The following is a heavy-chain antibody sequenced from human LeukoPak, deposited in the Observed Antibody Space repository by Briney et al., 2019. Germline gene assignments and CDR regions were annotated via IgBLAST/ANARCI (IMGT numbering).Heavy chain of an antibody. CDR1: GGSISSYY. CDR3: ARGHDYGGNLFDY. J-gene: IGHJ4*02. CDR2: IYYSGST. Sequence: SETLSLTCTVSGGSISSYYWSWIRQPPGKGLEWIGYIYYSGSTNYNPSLKSRVTISVDTSKNQFSLKLSSVTAADTAVYYCARGHDYGGNLFDYWGQGTLVTVSS. V-gene: IGHV4-59*01. D-gene: IGHD4-23*01.